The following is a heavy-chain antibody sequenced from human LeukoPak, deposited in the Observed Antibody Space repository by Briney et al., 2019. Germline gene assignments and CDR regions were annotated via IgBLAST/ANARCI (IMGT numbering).Heavy chain of an antibody. V-gene: IGHV4-59*01. Sequence: TWEPLSLTGTASGASISSYYWSGIRQPPGRGLGGIGYFYYSRSTNYNPSLKSRFTISVDKSKNQFSLKLSSFTAADTAVYYCARALRGRYWYFDLWGRGTLVTVSS. CDR1: GASISSYY. J-gene: IGHJ2*01. CDR3: ARALRGRYWYFDL. CDR2: FYYSRST.